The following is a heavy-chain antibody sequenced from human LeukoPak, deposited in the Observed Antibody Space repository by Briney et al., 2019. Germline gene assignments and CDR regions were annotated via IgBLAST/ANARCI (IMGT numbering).Heavy chain of an antibody. V-gene: IGHV3-30-3*01. Sequence: PGKSLRLSCAASGFTFSGYPIHWVRQAPGKGLEWVAVISYDGSNKYYADSVKGRFTISRDNSKNTLYLQMNSLRAEDTAVYYCARAVLDAFDIWGQGTMVTVSS. D-gene: IGHD2/OR15-2a*01. CDR2: ISYDGSNK. CDR3: ARAVLDAFDI. J-gene: IGHJ3*02. CDR1: GFTFSGYP.